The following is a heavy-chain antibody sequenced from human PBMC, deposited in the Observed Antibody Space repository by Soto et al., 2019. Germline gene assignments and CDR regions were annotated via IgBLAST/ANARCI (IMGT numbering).Heavy chain of an antibody. Sequence: SETLSLTCTVSGGSISSGGYYWSWIRQHPGKGLEWIGYIYYSGSTYYNPSLKSRVTISLDTSKNKFSLKLSSVTAADTAVYYRARDHILVVPATQRLVRGAFAIWGQGTMVTASS. V-gene: IGHV4-31*03. CDR2: IYYSGST. CDR3: ARDHILVVPATQRLVRGAFAI. D-gene: IGHD2-15*01. J-gene: IGHJ3*02. CDR1: GGSISSGGYY.